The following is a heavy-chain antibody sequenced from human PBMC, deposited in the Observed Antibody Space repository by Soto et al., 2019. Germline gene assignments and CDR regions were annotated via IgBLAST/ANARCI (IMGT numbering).Heavy chain of an antibody. CDR2: ISYDGDEK. D-gene: IGHD3-10*02. V-gene: IGHV3-30*03. CDR3: ASHVRYQLNHG. J-gene: IGHJ4*02. CDR1: GFAFRSYD. Sequence: PGGSLRLSCTAPGFAFRSYDMHWVRQPAGKRLEGMAVISYDGDEKYYAESVKGRFTISRDNGKNTLFLQMKSLRGVDTAVYYCASHVRYQLNHGWGQGTQVTVSS.